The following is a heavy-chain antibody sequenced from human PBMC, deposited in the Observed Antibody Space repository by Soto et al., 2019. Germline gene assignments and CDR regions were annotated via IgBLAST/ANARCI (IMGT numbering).Heavy chain of an antibody. Sequence: SVKVSCKASGGTFSSYAISWVRQAPGQGLEWMGGIIPIFGTANYAQKFQGRVTITADKSTSTAYMELSSLRSEDTAVYYCATSLYDFWSYYYYGMDVWGQGTTVTVSS. D-gene: IGHD3-3*01. CDR2: IIPIFGTA. CDR3: ATSLYDFWSYYYYGMDV. J-gene: IGHJ6*02. V-gene: IGHV1-69*06. CDR1: GGTFSSYA.